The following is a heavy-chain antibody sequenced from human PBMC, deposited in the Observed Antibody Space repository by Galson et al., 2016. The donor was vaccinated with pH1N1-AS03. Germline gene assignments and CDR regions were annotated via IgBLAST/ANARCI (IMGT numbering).Heavy chain of an antibody. CDR2: IYYSGST. Sequence: TLSLTCTVSGGSISSGDYYWSWIRQPPGKGLEWIGYIYYSGSTDYNPSLKSRATISVDTSKNQFSLKLSSVTAADTAVYYCARSKPVQMMRDGLDVWGRGTAVTVSS. CDR3: ARSKPVQMMRDGLDV. CDR1: GGSISSGDYY. D-gene: IGHD3-16*01. J-gene: IGHJ6*02. V-gene: IGHV4-30-4*01.